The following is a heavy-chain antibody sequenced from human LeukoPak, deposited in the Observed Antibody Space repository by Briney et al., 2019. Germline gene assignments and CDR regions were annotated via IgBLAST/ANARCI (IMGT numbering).Heavy chain of an antibody. V-gene: IGHV4-59*01. Sequence: SGTLSLTCTVSGGSISSYCWSWIRQPPGKGLEWIGYIYYSGSTNYNPSLKSRVTISVDTSKNQFSLKLSSVTAADTAVYYCARKSRRNWFDPWGQGTLVTVSS. CDR1: GGSISSYC. CDR3: ARKSRRNWFDP. D-gene: IGHD3-3*01. CDR2: IYYSGST. J-gene: IGHJ5*02.